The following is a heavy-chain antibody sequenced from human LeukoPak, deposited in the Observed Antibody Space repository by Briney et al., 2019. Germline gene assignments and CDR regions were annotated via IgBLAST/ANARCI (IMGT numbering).Heavy chain of an antibody. CDR1: GFSFGDYY. V-gene: IGHV3-11*04. CDR2: ISGDSTKI. D-gene: IGHD2-2*01. CDR3: ARAFHSSRRFFSPGAFDV. Sequence: GGSLRLSCAASGFSFGDYYMTWIRQAPGKGPGWLSFISGDSTKIYSPDSVKGRFTVSNDNSRNSLTLHMNSLTVDDTALYYCARAFHSSRRFFSPGAFDVWGRGTLVTVSS. J-gene: IGHJ3*01.